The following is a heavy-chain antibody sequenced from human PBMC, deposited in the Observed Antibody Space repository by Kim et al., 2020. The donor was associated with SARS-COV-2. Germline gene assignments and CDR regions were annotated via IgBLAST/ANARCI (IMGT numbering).Heavy chain of an antibody. V-gene: IGHV3-33*01. CDR3: ARDGQVGFGEFALYYYVMDV. CDR1: GFTFSSYG. CDR2: IWYDGSNK. D-gene: IGHD3-10*01. Sequence: GGSLRLSCAASGFTFSSYGMHWVRQAPGKGLEWVAVIWYDGSNKYYADSVKGRFTISRDNSKNTLYLQMNSLRAEDTAVYYCARDGQVGFGEFALYYYVMDVWGQGTTVTVSS. J-gene: IGHJ6*02.